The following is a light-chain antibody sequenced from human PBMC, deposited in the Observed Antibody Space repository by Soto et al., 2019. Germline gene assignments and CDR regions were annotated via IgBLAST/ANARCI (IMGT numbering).Light chain of an antibody. Sequence: QSALTQPASVSGSAGQSITISCSGTMRDVGAYYLVSWYQQHPGTAPNLIIYEVRNRPSGISSRFSGSRSGNTASLTISGLQPEDEGDYYCSAYTARSTLVFGGGTKLTVL. J-gene: IGLJ3*02. CDR1: MRDVGAYYL. V-gene: IGLV2-14*01. CDR3: SAYTARSTLV. CDR2: EVR.